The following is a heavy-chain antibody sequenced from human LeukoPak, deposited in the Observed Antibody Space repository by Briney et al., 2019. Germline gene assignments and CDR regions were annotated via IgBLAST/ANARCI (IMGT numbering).Heavy chain of an antibody. CDR1: GFTFDDYA. CDR2: IYSGGST. V-gene: IGHV3-53*01. D-gene: IGHD3-10*01. CDR3: ASLYYYGSGSPIDY. Sequence: GGSLRLSCAASGFTFDDYAMHWVRQAPGKGLEWVSVIYSGGSTYYADSVKGRFTISRDNSKNTLYLQMNSLRAEDTAVYYCASLYYYGSGSPIDYWGQGTLVTVSS. J-gene: IGHJ4*02.